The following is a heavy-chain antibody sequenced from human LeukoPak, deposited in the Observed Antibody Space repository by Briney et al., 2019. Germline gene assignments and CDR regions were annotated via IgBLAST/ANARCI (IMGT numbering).Heavy chain of an antibody. J-gene: IGHJ6*02. Sequence: GGSLRLSCAASGFTVSSNYMSWVRQAPGKGLEWVSVIYSGGSTYYADSVKGRFTISRDNSKNTLYLQMNSLRAEDTAVYYCARDSDYDSSGYYYYGMDVWGQGTTVTVSS. CDR2: IYSGGST. D-gene: IGHD3-22*01. CDR3: ARDSDYDSSGYYYYGMDV. V-gene: IGHV3-66*01. CDR1: GFTVSSNY.